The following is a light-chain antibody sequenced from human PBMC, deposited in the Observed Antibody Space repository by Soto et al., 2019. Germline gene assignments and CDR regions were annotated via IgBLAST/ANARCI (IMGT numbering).Light chain of an antibody. Sequence: QSALTQPASVSGSAGQSITISCTGASSDVGGYNYVSWFQHHPGKVPKLMIYEVSHRPSGVSDRFSGSKSGTTASLTISGLQAEDEADYYCCSFTNSYTWVFGGGTKLTVL. CDR2: EVS. V-gene: IGLV2-14*01. CDR1: SSDVGGYNY. CDR3: CSFTNSYTWV. J-gene: IGLJ3*02.